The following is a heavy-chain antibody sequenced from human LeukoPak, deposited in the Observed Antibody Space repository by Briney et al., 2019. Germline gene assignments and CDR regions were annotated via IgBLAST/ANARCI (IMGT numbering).Heavy chain of an antibody. J-gene: IGHJ4*02. Sequence: PGGSLRLSGAASGFTFSSYWMSWVRQAPGKGLEWVANIKQDGSEKYYVDSVKGRFTISRDNAKNSLYLQMNSLRAEDTAVYYCARDGLSDIVVVVAAFDYWGQGTLVTVSS. CDR3: ARDGLSDIVVVVAAFDY. V-gene: IGHV3-7*01. CDR1: GFTFSSYW. CDR2: IKQDGSEK. D-gene: IGHD2-15*01.